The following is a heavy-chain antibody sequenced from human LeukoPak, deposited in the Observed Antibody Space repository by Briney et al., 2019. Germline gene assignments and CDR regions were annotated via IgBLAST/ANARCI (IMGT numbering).Heavy chain of an antibody. D-gene: IGHD3-22*01. Sequence: SGPTLVKPTQTLTLTCTFSGFSLSTSGVGVGWIRQPPGKALEWLALIYWNDDKRYSPSLKSRLTITKDTSKNQVVHTMTNMDPVDTATYYCAHTTLGPYYYDSSALAYWGQGTLVTVSS. V-gene: IGHV2-5*01. CDR1: GFSLSTSGVG. CDR3: AHTTLGPYYYDSSALAY. J-gene: IGHJ4*02. CDR2: IYWNDDK.